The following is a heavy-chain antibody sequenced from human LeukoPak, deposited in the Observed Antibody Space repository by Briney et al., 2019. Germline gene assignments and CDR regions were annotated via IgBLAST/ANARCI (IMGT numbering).Heavy chain of an antibody. V-gene: IGHV4-39*01. CDR3: ARGYCSSTSCSGIGYMDV. J-gene: IGHJ6*03. CDR1: GGSISSSNYY. D-gene: IGHD2-2*01. Sequence: SETLSLPCTVSGGSISSSNYYWGWIRQPPGKGLQWIGRLYYSGSTYYNPSLKSRVTISVVTSKMQFSLKLSSVTAADRAVYYSARGYCSSTSCSGIGYMDVWGKGTTVTVSS. CDR2: LYYSGST.